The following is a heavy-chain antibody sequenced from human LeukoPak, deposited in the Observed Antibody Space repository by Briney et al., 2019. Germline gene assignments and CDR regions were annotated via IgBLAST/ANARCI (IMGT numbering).Heavy chain of an antibody. V-gene: IGHV1-2*06. J-gene: IGHJ4*02. CDR3: ARDRGYIVGATLREIDY. Sequence: ASVTVSCKASGYTFTGYYMHWVRQAPGQGLEWMGRINPNSGGTNYAQKFQGRVTMTRDTSISTAYMELSRLRSDDTAVYYCARDRGYIVGATLREIDYWGQGTLVTVSS. D-gene: IGHD1-26*01. CDR2: INPNSGGT. CDR1: GYTFTGYY.